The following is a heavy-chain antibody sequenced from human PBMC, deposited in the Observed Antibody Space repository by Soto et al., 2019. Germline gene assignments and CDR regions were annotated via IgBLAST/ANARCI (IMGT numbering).Heavy chain of an antibody. V-gene: IGHV3-11*01. D-gene: IGHD3-22*01. CDR3: AIVSYRGYYDTSGFYDY. CDR1: GFTFSDYY. J-gene: IGHJ4*02. Sequence: GGSLRLSCGASGFTFSDYYMSWIRQAPGKGLEWVSHISGRGTTIYYADSVKGRLTISRDNAKSSLYLQMISLRAEDTAVYYCAIVSYRGYYDTSGFYDYWGLGTLVTVSS. CDR2: ISGRGTTI.